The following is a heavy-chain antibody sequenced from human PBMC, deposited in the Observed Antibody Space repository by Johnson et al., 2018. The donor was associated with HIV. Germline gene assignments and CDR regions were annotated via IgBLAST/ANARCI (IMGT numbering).Heavy chain of an antibody. D-gene: IGHD6-13*01. J-gene: IGHJ3*02. CDR1: GFTFSSYG. Sequence: QVQLVESGGGVVQPGRSLRLSCAASGFTFSSYGMHWVRQAPGKGLEWVAVISFDESNYYYADSVKGRFIISRDNSKNTLYLQMNSLRVEDTAVYYCAKVAVATAAGGVGLNIWGPGTMVTVSS. CDR3: AKVAVATAAGGVGLNI. CDR2: ISFDESNY. V-gene: IGHV3-30*18.